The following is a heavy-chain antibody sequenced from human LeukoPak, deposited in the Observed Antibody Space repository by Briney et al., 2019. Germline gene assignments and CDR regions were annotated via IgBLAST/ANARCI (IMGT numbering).Heavy chain of an antibody. D-gene: IGHD4-17*01. Sequence: PGGSLRLSCAASGFTFDDYAMHWVRQAPGKGLEWVSGISWNRGSIGYADSVKGRFTISRDNAKNSLYLQMNSLRAEDTALYYCAKDIGDYGDYHGAFDIWGQGTMVTVSS. V-gene: IGHV3-9*01. CDR2: ISWNRGSI. CDR1: GFTFDDYA. CDR3: AKDIGDYGDYHGAFDI. J-gene: IGHJ3*02.